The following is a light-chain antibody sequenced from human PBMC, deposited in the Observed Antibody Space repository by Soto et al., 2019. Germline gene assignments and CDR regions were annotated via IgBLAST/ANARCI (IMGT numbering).Light chain of an antibody. CDR1: SSNIGSNF. J-gene: IGLJ1*01. Sequence: QSVLTQPPSVSAAPGQEVTISCSGASSNIGSNFVSWYQQLPGTAPKLLIYDDNKRPSGIPDRFSGSKSGTSATLGITGFQTGDEADYYCGSWDSSLSAYVFGTGTKVTVL. CDR2: DDN. CDR3: GSWDSSLSAYV. V-gene: IGLV1-51*01.